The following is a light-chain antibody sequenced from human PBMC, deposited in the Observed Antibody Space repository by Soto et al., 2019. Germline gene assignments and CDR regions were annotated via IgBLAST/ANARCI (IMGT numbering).Light chain of an antibody. J-gene: IGKJ4*01. CDR2: GAS. CDR3: HHFDSSPT. Sequence: EIVLTQSPDTLSLSPGERATPSCRASQSVGSNYLAWYQQKPGQAPRLLIYGASNRATGIPDRFGGSGSGTDFTLTISRLEPEDFAVYHCHHFDSSPTFGGGTKVEIK. CDR1: QSVGSNY. V-gene: IGKV3-20*01.